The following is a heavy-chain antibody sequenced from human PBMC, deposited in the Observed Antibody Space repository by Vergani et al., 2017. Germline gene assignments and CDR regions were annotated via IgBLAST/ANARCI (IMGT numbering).Heavy chain of an antibody. CDR2: IGKDGINT. CDR3: AKYLRDSTDGFPDS. Sequence: QVQLVESAGGVFQPRGSLRLSCAASGSTFINFGMHWIRQAPGKGLEWLSYIGKDGINTRYRDAVKGRFTVSRDNSKDILYLQMDSLRREDTALYYCAKYLRDSTDGFPDSWGPGTLVIVSS. J-gene: IGHJ4*02. V-gene: IGHV3-30*02. CDR1: GSTFINFG. D-gene: IGHD2-21*02.